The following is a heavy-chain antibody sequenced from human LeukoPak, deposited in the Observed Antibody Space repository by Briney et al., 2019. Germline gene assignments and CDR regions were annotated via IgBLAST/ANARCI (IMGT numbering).Heavy chain of an antibody. CDR3: ARDLGGSSSY. CDR2: INPNSGGT. Sequence: ASVKVSCKASGYTFTGYCVHWVRQAPGQGLEWMGWINPNSGGTNYAQKFQGRVTMTRDTSISTAYMELSRLRSDDTAVYYCARDLGGSSSYWGQGTLVTVSS. D-gene: IGHD6-6*01. V-gene: IGHV1-2*02. CDR1: GYTFTGYC. J-gene: IGHJ4*02.